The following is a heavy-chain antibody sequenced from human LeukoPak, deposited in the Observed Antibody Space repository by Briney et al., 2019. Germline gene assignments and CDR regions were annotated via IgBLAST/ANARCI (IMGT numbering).Heavy chain of an antibody. Sequence: SVKVSCKASGGTFSSYAISWVRQAPGQGLEWMGGIIPIFGTANYSQKFQGRVTITADESTSTAYMELSSLRSEDTAVYYCARGSVGSSSWSRGVYYFDYWGQGTLVTVSS. CDR3: ARGSVGSSSWSRGVYYFDY. J-gene: IGHJ4*02. D-gene: IGHD6-13*01. V-gene: IGHV1-69*01. CDR2: IIPIFGTA. CDR1: GGTFSSYA.